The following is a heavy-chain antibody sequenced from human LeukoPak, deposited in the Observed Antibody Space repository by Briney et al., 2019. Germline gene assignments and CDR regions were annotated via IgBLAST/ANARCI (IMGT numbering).Heavy chain of an antibody. CDR1: GYTFTGYY. CDR3: ARDPYSGRGFDP. CDR2: INPNSGGT. V-gene: IGHV1-2*06. Sequence: ASVKVSCKASGYTFTGYYMHWVRQAPGQGLEWMGRINPNSGGTNYAQKFQGRVTMTRDTSISTAYMELSRLRSDDTAVYYCARDPYSGRGFDPWGQGTLVTVSS. J-gene: IGHJ5*02. D-gene: IGHD1-26*01.